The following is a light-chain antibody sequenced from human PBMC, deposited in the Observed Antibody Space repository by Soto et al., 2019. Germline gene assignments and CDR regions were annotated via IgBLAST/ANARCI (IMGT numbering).Light chain of an antibody. CDR3: QQGYSFPVT. CDR1: QDIGDW. J-gene: IGKJ5*01. Sequence: DIQMTQSPSSVSASVGCRVSITCLASQDIGDWLAWYQQKPGKAPKLLVYAASSLQSGVPSRFSGSGSGTDFTLTISSLQPEDFETYYCQQGYSFPVTFGGGTRLEIK. CDR2: AAS. V-gene: IGKV1-12*01.